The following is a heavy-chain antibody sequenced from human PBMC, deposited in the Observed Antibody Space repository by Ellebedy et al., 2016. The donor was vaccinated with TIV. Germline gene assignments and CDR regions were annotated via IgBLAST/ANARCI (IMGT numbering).Heavy chain of an antibody. V-gene: IGHV5-51*01. CDR1: GYSFTSYW. CDR3: ARLGYGDLDYYYYGMDV. J-gene: IGHJ6*02. CDR2: IYPGDSDT. D-gene: IGHD4-17*01. Sequence: PGGSLRLSCKGSGYSFTSYWIGWVRQMPGKGLEWMGIIYPGDSDTRYSPSFQGQVTISADKSISTAYLQWSSLKASDTAMYYCARLGYGDLDYYYYGMDVWGQGTTVTVSS.